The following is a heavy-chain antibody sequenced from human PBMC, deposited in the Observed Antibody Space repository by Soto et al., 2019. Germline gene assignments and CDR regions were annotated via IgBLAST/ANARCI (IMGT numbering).Heavy chain of an antibody. J-gene: IGHJ4*02. CDR3: GRDLRGGTYFDY. CDR2: ISYNGRT. CDR1: GGSITRGGYY. V-gene: IGHV4-31*03. Sequence: QVQLQESGPGLVKPSQTLSLTCTVSGGSITRGGYYWSWIRQHPGEGLEWIGYISYNGRTYYNPCLKSRVTVSINTSENQFSLRLKSVTGADSAVYFCGRDLRGGTYFDYWGQGTLVTVSS. D-gene: IGHD1-7*01.